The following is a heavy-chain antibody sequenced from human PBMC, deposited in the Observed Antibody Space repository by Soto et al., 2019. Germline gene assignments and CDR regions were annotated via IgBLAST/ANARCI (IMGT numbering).Heavy chain of an antibody. CDR3: AREGYCSSTSCYPTFPYYGMDV. D-gene: IGHD2-2*01. CDR1: GYTFTSYG. Sequence: QVQLVQSGAEVKKPGASVKVSCKASGYTFTSYGISWVRQAPGQGLEWMGWISAYNGNTNYAQKLQGRVTMTTDTSTSRAYMELRSLRSDDTAVYYCAREGYCSSTSCYPTFPYYGMDVWGQGTTVTVSS. V-gene: IGHV1-18*04. CDR2: ISAYNGNT. J-gene: IGHJ6*02.